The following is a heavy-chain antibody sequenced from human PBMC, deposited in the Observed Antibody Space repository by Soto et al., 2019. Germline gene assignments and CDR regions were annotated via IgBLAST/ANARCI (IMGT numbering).Heavy chain of an antibody. CDR3: ASSRYCISTSCHPSSFGYYYYGMDV. Sequence: GSVKVSCKASGDTFSDYYIHWVRQAPGQGLEWMGTVNPSGGHTTYSQHFLGRVTMTRDTSTSTLHMELSSLRSEDTAVYYCASSRYCISTSCHPSSFGYYYYGMDVWGQGTKVTVSS. V-gene: IGHV1-46*01. J-gene: IGHJ6*02. D-gene: IGHD2-2*01. CDR1: GDTFSDYY. CDR2: VNPSGGHT.